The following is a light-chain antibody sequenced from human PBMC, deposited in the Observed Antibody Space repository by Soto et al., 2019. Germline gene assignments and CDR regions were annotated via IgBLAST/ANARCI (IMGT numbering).Light chain of an antibody. J-gene: IGKJ4*01. V-gene: IGKV3-20*01. CDR3: QQYSNSPLT. CDR2: GTS. Sequence: EIVLTQSPGTLSLSPGERATLSCRASQSVSSTYLAWYQQKPGQAPRLLIYGTSSRTTGIPDRFSGRGSGTDFVLTISRLEPEDSAVYYCQQYSNSPLTFGGGTKVEIK. CDR1: QSVSSTY.